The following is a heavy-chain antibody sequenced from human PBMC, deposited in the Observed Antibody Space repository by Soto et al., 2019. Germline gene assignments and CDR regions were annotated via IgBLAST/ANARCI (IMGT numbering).Heavy chain of an antibody. J-gene: IGHJ6*02. Sequence: ASVKVSCKASGGTFSSYAISWVRQAPGQGLEWMGGIIPIFGTANYAQKFQGRVTITADESTSTAYMELSSLRSEDTAVYYCARDRSVYGGPRLNYGMDVWGQGTTVTVSS. D-gene: IGHD6-25*01. V-gene: IGHV1-69*13. CDR3: ARDRSVYGGPRLNYGMDV. CDR2: IIPIFGTA. CDR1: GGTFSSYA.